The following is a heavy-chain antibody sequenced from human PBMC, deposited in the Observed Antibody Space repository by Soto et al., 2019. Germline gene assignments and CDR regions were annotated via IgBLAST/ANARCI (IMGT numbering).Heavy chain of an antibody. CDR2: ISSSSSYI. J-gene: IGHJ5*02. V-gene: IGHV3-21*01. CDR3: ARVILSEARGWLDP. CDR1: GFTFSSYS. D-gene: IGHD2-21*01. Sequence: EVQLVESGGGLVKPGGSLRLSCAASGFTFSSYSMNWVRQAPGKGLEWVSSISSSSSYIYYADSVKGRFTISRDNAENSLYLQMNSLGVEDTAVYHCARVILSEARGWLDPWGQGTLVTVSS.